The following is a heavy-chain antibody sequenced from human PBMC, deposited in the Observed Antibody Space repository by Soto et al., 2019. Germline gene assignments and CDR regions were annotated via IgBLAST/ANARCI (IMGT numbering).Heavy chain of an antibody. Sequence: QVQLVQSGAEVKKPGSSVKVSCKASGGTFSSYAISWVRQAPGQGLEWMGGIIPIFGTANYAQKFQGRVTITADESTRTAYRELSSLRSEDTAVYYCAFLAVVTATTAEYFQHWGQGTLVTVSS. CDR1: GGTFSSYA. J-gene: IGHJ1*01. D-gene: IGHD2-21*02. V-gene: IGHV1-69*01. CDR2: IIPIFGTA. CDR3: AFLAVVTATTAEYFQH.